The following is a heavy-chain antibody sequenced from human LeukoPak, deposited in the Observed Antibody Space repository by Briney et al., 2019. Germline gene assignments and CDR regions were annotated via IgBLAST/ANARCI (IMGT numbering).Heavy chain of an antibody. CDR3: ARPRSYYYDSSGSWAFDI. CDR2: INSDGSST. Sequence: PGGSLRLSCAASGFTFSDYWMQWVRQAPGKGLVWVSRINSDGSSTSYADSVKGRFTISRDNAKNSLYLQMNSLRAEDTAVYYCARPRSYYYDSSGSWAFDIWGQGTMVTVSS. V-gene: IGHV3-74*01. CDR1: GFTFSDYW. J-gene: IGHJ3*02. D-gene: IGHD3-22*01.